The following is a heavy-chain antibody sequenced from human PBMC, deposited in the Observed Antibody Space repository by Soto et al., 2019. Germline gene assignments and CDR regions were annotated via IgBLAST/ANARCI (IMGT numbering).Heavy chain of an antibody. CDR2: ISYGGTT. CDR1: GASVTNYY. J-gene: IGHJ4*02. Sequence: QVQLHQSGPGLLKPSEALSLTCSVSGASVTNYYWSWIRQSPGKELEWIGYISYGGTTNFNSALKGSVTVSVDMYKNQFSLTLNSVTAADTAVYYCAMYYGHGQDYWGQGTLVTVSS. D-gene: IGHD3-10*01. V-gene: IGHV4-59*02. CDR3: AMYYGHGQDY.